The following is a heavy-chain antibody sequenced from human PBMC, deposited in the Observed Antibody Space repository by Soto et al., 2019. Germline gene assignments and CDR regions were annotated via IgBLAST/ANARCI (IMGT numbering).Heavy chain of an antibody. Sequence: GGSLRLSCAASGFTFSSCAMSWVRQAPGKGLEWVSCINPSGGSTGYVDSVKGRFIISRDNAKNTLYLQMNSLRAEDTAVYFCAKSPTSAMIVANYFHYWGQGALVTVSS. V-gene: IGHV3-23*01. D-gene: IGHD3-22*01. CDR1: GFTFSSCA. CDR2: INPSGGST. CDR3: AKSPTSAMIVANYFHY. J-gene: IGHJ4*02.